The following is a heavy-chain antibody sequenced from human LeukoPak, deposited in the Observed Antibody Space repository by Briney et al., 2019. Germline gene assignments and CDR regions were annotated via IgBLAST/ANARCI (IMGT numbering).Heavy chain of an antibody. D-gene: IGHD1-1*01. CDR1: GFTVSSNY. Sequence: PGGSLRLSCAASGFTVSSNYMSWVRQAPGKGLEWVSVIYSGGSTYYADSVKGRFTISRDNSKNTLYLQMNSLRAEDTAVYYCARGNWNDDERLAYWGQGTLVTVSS. CDR3: ARGNWNDDERLAY. V-gene: IGHV3-53*01. CDR2: IYSGGST. J-gene: IGHJ4*02.